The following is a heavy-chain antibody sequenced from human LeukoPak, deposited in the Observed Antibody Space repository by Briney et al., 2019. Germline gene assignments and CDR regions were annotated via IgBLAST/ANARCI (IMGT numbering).Heavy chain of an antibody. CDR1: GFIFSDYW. Sequence: PGGSLRLSCAASGFIFSDYWMSWVRQAPGKGLEWVANIKQDGSEKNYVDSVKGRFTISRDNAKNSLYLQLNSLRAGDTAVYYCAKNDFFDYWGQGTLVTVSS. CDR2: IKQDGSEK. V-gene: IGHV3-7*01. CDR3: AKNDFFDY. D-gene: IGHD1-1*01. J-gene: IGHJ4*02.